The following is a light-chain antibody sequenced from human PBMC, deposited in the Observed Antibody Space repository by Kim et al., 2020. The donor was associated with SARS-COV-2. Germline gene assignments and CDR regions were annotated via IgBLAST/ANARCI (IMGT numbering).Light chain of an antibody. CDR3: QQYYTWSALT. V-gene: IGKV3D-15*01. CDR1: QSVRSS. J-gene: IGKJ4*01. CDR2: DAS. Sequence: SPGESGTRSCRASQSVRSSLAWYQQRPGQAPRLLIYDASIRATGVPARFTGSGSGTEFTLTISSLQSEDFAVYFCQQYYTWSALTFGGGTKVDIK.